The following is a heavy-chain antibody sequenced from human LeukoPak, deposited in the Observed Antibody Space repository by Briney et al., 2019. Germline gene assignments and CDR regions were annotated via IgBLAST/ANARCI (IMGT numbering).Heavy chain of an antibody. CDR2: ISSSGSTI. V-gene: IGHV3-48*03. CDR3: ARLGELSFYYYYYMDV. J-gene: IGHJ6*03. CDR1: GFTFSSYE. Sequence: GGSLRLSCAASGFTFSSYEMNWVRQAPGKGLEWVSYISSSGSTIYYADSVKGRFTISRDNAKNSLYLQMNSLRAEDTAVYYCARLGELSFYYYYYMDVWGKGTTVTISS. D-gene: IGHD3-16*02.